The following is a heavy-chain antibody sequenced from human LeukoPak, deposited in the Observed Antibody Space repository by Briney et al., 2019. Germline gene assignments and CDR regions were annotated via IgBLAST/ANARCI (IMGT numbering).Heavy chain of an antibody. J-gene: IGHJ6*03. V-gene: IGHV3-7*01. D-gene: IGHD6-13*01. CDR1: GFTFSSYW. CDR3: ARPRGSSLTGYYYYMDV. Sequence: GGSLRLSCAATGFTFSSYWMSWVRQAPGKGLEWVANIKQDGSEKYYVDSVKGRFTISRDNAKNSLYLQMNSLRAEDTAVYYCARPRGSSLTGYYYYMDVWGKGTTVTVSS. CDR2: IKQDGSEK.